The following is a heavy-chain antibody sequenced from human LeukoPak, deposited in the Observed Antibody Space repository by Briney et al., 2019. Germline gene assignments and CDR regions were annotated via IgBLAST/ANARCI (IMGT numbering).Heavy chain of an antibody. D-gene: IGHD1-26*01. J-gene: IGHJ4*02. CDR3: ARDHMGYDY. Sequence: GGSLRLSCAASGFTFSDYYMSWIRQAPGKGLEWVSYISSGGANIYYAGSVKGRFTVSRDNAKNSLYLQMNSLRAEDTAVYYCARDHMGYDYWGQGTLVTVSS. V-gene: IGHV3-11*04. CDR2: ISSGGANI. CDR1: GFTFSDYY.